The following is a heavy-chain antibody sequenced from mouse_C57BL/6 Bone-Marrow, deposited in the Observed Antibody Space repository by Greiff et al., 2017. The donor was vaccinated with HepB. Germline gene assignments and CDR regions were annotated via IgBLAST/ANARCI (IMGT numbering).Heavy chain of an antibody. J-gene: IGHJ2*01. CDR3: ARKGGTTVPYYFDY. Sequence: VQLQQSGAELVRPGASVKLSCKASGYTFTDYYINWVKQRPGQGLEWIARIYPGSGNTYYNEKFKGKATLTAEKSSSTAYMQLSSLTSEDSAVYFCARKGGTTVPYYFDYWGQGTTLTVSS. CDR1: GYTFTDYY. V-gene: IGHV1-76*01. D-gene: IGHD1-1*01. CDR2: IYPGSGNT.